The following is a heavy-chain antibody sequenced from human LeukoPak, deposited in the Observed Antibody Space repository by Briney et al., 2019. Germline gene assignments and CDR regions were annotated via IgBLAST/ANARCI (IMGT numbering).Heavy chain of an antibody. D-gene: IGHD2-15*01. CDR3: AGGYCSGGSYYWFDP. Sequence: GESLKISCKGSGYSFTSYWIGWVRQMPGKGLEWMGIIYPGDSDTRYSPSFQGQVTISADKSISTAYLQWSSLKASDTAMYYCAGGYCSGGSYYWFDPWGQGTLVTVSS. V-gene: IGHV5-51*01. CDR2: IYPGDSDT. J-gene: IGHJ5*02. CDR1: GYSFTSYW.